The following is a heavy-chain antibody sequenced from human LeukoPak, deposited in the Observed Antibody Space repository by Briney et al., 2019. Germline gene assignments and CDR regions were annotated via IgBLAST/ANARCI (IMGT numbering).Heavy chain of an antibody. CDR2: ISYDGSNK. CDR1: GFTFSNAW. V-gene: IGHV3-30*18. CDR3: AKDPSKDHFDY. Sequence: GGSLRLSCAASGFTFSNAWMSWVRQAPGKGLEWVAVISYDGSNKYYADSVKGRFTISRDNSKNTLYLQMNSLRAEDTAVYYCAKDPSKDHFDYWGQGTLVTVSS. J-gene: IGHJ4*02.